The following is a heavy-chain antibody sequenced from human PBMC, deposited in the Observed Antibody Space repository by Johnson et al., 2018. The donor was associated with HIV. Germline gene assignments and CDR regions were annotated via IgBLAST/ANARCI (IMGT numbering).Heavy chain of an antibody. J-gene: IGHJ3*02. D-gene: IGHD2-2*01. CDR3: TTDLVPAAKEPVVVGGAFDI. V-gene: IGHV3-15*01. CDR1: GFTFSNAW. Sequence: VQLVESGGGLVKPWGSLRLSCAASGFTFSNAWMSWVRQAPGKGLEWVGRIKSKTDGGTTDYAAPVKGRFTISRDDSKNTLYLQMNSLKTEDTAVYYCTTDLVPAAKEPVVVGGAFDIWGQGTMVTVSS. CDR2: IKSKTDGGTT.